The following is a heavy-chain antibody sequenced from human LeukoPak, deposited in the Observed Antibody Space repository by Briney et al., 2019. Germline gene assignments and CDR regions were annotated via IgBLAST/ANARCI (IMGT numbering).Heavy chain of an antibody. CDR3: AREYPDNGDGWGY. J-gene: IGHJ4*02. Sequence: GGSLRLSCAASGFTFSSYAMSWVRQAPGKGLEWISYISGSGGIMFYADSVKGRFTISRDNAKNSVYLQMSSLKAEDTAVYYCAREYPDNGDGWGYWGQGTLVTVSS. CDR2: ISGSGGIM. CDR1: GFTFSSYA. D-gene: IGHD1-1*01. V-gene: IGHV3-48*03.